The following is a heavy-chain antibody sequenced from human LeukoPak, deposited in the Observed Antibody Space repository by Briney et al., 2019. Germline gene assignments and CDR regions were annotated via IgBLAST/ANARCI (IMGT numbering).Heavy chain of an antibody. V-gene: IGHV1-3*03. J-gene: IGHJ4*02. D-gene: IGHD6-13*01. CDR3: ARDLMGIAYRGAFYY. CDR2: INAGNGNT. Sequence: ASVKVSCKASGYTFTSYAMHWVRQAPGQRLEWMGWINAGNGNTKYSQEFQGRVTITRDTSASTAYMELNSLRAEDTAVYYCARDLMGIAYRGAFYYWGQGTLVTVSS. CDR1: GYTFTSYA.